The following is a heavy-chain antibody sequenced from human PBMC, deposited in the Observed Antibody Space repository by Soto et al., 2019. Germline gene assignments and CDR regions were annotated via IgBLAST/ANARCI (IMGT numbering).Heavy chain of an antibody. J-gene: IGHJ4*02. V-gene: IGHV1-69*13. CDR2: FVSIFATT. Sequence: SVKVSCKASGGTFSRSAISWVRQAPGQRLEWMGGFVSIFATTDYAQKFQGRLTITADESTSTVYMELRSLTSDDTAIYYCARGRSSDWNHCLQQEGWGPGTLVTVSS. D-gene: IGHD1-1*01. CDR1: GGTFSRSA. CDR3: ARGRSSDWNHCLQQEG.